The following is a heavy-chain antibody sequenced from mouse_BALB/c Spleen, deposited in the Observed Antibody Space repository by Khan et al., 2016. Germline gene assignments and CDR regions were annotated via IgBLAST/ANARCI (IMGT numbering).Heavy chain of an antibody. Sequence: VQLQQPGAELVKPGASVKLSCTASGFNIKDTYMHWVKQRPEQGLERIGRIDPANGNTNYDPKFQGKAPITADTSSNTAYLHLSSLTSEDTAAYYCARSTAYWGQGTTLTVSS. CDR3: ARSTAY. J-gene: IGHJ2*01. V-gene: IGHV14-3*02. CDR1: GFNIKDTY. CDR2: IDPANGNT.